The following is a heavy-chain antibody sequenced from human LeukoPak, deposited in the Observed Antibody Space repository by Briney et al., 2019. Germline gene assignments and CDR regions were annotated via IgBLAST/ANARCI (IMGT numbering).Heavy chain of an antibody. CDR2: ISGSGGST. CDR3: AKGDYYDFWSGYEFDY. J-gene: IGHJ4*02. CDR1: GFTFSSYA. V-gene: IGHV3-23*01. D-gene: IGHD3-3*01. Sequence: QSGGSLRLSCAATGFTFSSYAMSWIRQAPGKGLEWVSAISGSGGSTYYADSVKGRFTISRDNSKNTLYLQMNSLRAEDTAVYYCAKGDYYDFWSGYEFDYWGQGTLVTVSS.